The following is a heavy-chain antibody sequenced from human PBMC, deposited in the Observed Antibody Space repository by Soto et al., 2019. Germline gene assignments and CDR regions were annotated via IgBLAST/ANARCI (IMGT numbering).Heavy chain of an antibody. CDR3: AKAVPPLGGGRNYYYYGMDV. V-gene: IGHV3-23*01. CDR2: ISGGGGST. Sequence: ESGGGLVQPGGSLRLSCAASGFTFSSYAMSWVRQAPGKGLEWVSAISGGGGSTYYADSVKGRFTISRDNSKNTLYLQMNSLRAEDTAVYYCAKAVPPLGGGRNYYYYGMDVWGQGTTVTVSS. J-gene: IGHJ6*02. CDR1: GFTFSSYA. D-gene: IGHD3-16*01.